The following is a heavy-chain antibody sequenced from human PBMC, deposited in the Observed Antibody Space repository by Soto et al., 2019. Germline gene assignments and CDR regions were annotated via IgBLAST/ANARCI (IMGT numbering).Heavy chain of an antibody. CDR1: GFTFSSYA. CDR2: ISGGGGST. CDR3: AKGRGGGLYSKDC. Sequence: GGSLRLSCAASGFTFSSYAMNWVRQAPGKGLEWVSSISGGGGSTDYADSVKGRFTISRDNSRNTLYLQMNSLRAEDTAVYYCAKGRGGGLYSKDCWGQGTLVTVSS. D-gene: IGHD2-21*01. J-gene: IGHJ4*02. V-gene: IGHV3-23*01.